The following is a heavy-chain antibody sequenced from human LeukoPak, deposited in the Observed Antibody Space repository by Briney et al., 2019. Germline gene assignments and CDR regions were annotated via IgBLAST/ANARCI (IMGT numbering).Heavy chain of an antibody. CDR1: GGSFSGYY. V-gene: IGHV4-34*01. CDR3: ASTYTSSWYNWYFDL. Sequence: SETLSLTCAVYGGSFSGYYWSWIRQPPGKGLEWIGEINHSGSTNYNPSLKSRVTISVDTSKNQFSLKLSSVTAADTAIYYCASTYTSSWYNWYFDLWGPGTLVTVSS. J-gene: IGHJ2*01. D-gene: IGHD6-13*01. CDR2: INHSGST.